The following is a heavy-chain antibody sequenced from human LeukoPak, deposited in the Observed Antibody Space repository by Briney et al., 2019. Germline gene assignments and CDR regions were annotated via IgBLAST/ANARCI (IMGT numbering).Heavy chain of an antibody. V-gene: IGHV4-39*07. D-gene: IGHD3-3*01. CDR3: ARVGSVVDDFWSGYSNWFDP. CDR1: GGSISSSSYY. Sequence: PSETLSLTCTVSGGSISSSSYYWGWIRQPPGKGLEWIGSIYYSGRTYYNPSLKSRVTISVDTSKNQFSLKLSSVTAADTAVYYCARVGSVVDDFWSGYSNWFDPWGQGTLVTVSS. J-gene: IGHJ5*02. CDR2: IYYSGRT.